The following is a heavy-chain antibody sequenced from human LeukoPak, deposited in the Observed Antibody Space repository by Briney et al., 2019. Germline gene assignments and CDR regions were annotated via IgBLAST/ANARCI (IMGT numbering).Heavy chain of an antibody. CDR3: AKAPGGDYVPDFDY. D-gene: IGHD4-17*01. V-gene: IGHV3-23*01. CDR2: ISGSGGST. Sequence: GGSLRLSCAASGFTFSSYAMSWVRQAPGKGLEWVSAISGSGGSTYYADSVKGWFTISRDNSKNTLYLQMNSLRAEDTAVYYCAKAPGGDYVPDFDYWGQGTLVTVSS. J-gene: IGHJ4*02. CDR1: GFTFSSYA.